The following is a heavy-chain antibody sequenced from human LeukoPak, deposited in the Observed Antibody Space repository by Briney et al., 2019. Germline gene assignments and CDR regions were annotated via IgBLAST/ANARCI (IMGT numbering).Heavy chain of an antibody. Sequence: PGGSLRLSCAASGFTFSSYGMHWVRQAPGKGLEWVAVISYDGSNKYYADSVKGRFTISRDNSKNTLYLQMNSLRAEDTAVYYCAKRISNNGDYDYWGQGTLVTVSS. CDR2: ISYDGSNK. D-gene: IGHD4-17*01. J-gene: IGHJ4*02. CDR3: AKRISNNGDYDY. V-gene: IGHV3-30*18. CDR1: GFTFSSYG.